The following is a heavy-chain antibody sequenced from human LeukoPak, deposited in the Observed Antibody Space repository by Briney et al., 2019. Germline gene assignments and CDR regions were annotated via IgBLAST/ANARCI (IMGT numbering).Heavy chain of an antibody. J-gene: IGHJ3*02. V-gene: IGHV3-23*01. D-gene: IGHD4-17*01. CDR2: IINSGDST. CDR1: GFTFSSYG. Sequence: GGSLRLSCAASGFTFSSYGMSWVRQAPGKGLEWVSGIINSGDSTFYADSVKGRFTISRDNAKNTLYLQMNSLRAEDTAVYYCARGDPTVTTTGSGGLDIWGQGTMVTVSS. CDR3: ARGDPTVTTTGSGGLDI.